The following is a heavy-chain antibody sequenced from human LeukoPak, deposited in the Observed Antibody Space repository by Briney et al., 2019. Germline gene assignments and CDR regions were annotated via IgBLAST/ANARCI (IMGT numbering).Heavy chain of an antibody. V-gene: IGHV3-30-3*01. D-gene: IGHD4-17*01. CDR2: ISYDGSNK. J-gene: IGHJ4*02. Sequence: PGGSLRLSCAASGFTFSSYAMHWVRQAPGKGLEWVAVISYDGSNKYYADSVKGRFTISRDNSKNTLYLQMNSLRAEDTAVYYCASLYGDPSDYWGQGTLVTVSS. CDR1: GFTFSSYA. CDR3: ASLYGDPSDY.